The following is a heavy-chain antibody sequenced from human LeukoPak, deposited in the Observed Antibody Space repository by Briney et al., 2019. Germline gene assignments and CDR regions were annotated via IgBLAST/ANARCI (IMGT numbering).Heavy chain of an antibody. Sequence: SETLSLTCTVSGYSISSGYYWGWIRQPPGKGLEWIGSIYHSGSTYYNPSLKSRVTISVDRSKNQFSLKLSSVTAADTAVYYCASRPDPHYDFLDYWGQGTLVTVSS. CDR1: GYSISSGYY. CDR3: ASRPDPHYDFLDY. D-gene: IGHD3-3*01. V-gene: IGHV4-38-2*02. J-gene: IGHJ4*02. CDR2: IYHSGST.